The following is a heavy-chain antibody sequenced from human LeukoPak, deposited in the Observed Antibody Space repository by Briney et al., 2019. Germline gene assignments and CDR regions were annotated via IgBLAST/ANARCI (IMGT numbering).Heavy chain of an antibody. CDR3: ARLSSGGEWLFSPTYYYYGMDV. D-gene: IGHD3-3*01. Sequence: SQTLSLTCAISGDSVSSNSAAWNWIRQSPSRGLEWLGRTYYRSKWYNDYAVSVKSRITIKPDTSKNQFSLQLNSVTPEDTAVYYCARLSSGGEWLFSPTYYYYGMDVWGQGTTVTVSS. V-gene: IGHV6-1*01. J-gene: IGHJ6*02. CDR1: GDSVSSNSAA. CDR2: TYYRSKWYN.